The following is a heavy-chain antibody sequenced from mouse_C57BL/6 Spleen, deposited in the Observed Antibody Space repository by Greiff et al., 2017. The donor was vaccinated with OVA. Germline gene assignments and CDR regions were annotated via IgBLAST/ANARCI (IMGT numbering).Heavy chain of an antibody. Sequence: EVQVVESGPGLVKPSQSLSLTCSVTGYSITSGYYWNWIRQFPGNKLEWMGYISYDGSNNYNPSLKNRISITRDTSKNQFFLKLNSVTTEDTATYYCALYYGNYWYFDVWGTGTTVTVSS. D-gene: IGHD2-1*01. CDR1: GYSITSGYY. CDR3: ALYYGNYWYFDV. J-gene: IGHJ1*03. CDR2: ISYDGSN. V-gene: IGHV3-6*01.